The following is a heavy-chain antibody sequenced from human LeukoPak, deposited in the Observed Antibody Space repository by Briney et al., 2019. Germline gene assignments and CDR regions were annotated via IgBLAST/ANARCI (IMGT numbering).Heavy chain of an antibody. V-gene: IGHV5-51*01. D-gene: IGHD4-17*01. Sequence: GESLKISCQGSGYSFTSYWIGWVRQMPGKGLEWMGIIYPGDSDTRYSPSFQGQVTISADKSISTAYLQWSSLKASDTAMYYCARHKVGDYGDERGYYYGMDVWGQGTTVTVSS. CDR1: GYSFTSYW. J-gene: IGHJ6*02. CDR3: ARHKVGDYGDERGYYYGMDV. CDR2: IYPGDSDT.